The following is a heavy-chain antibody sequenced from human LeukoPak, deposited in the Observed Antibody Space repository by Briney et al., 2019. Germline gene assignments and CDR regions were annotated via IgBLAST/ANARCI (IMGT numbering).Heavy chain of an antibody. V-gene: IGHV3-48*04. D-gene: IGHD6-19*01. Sequence: GGSLRLSCAASGFTFRRYSMNWVRQTPGKGLEWVSYISPSDSTIYSADSVKGRFIISRDNAKNSLYLQMNSLRAEDTAVYSCARQSSGWSDFDCWGQGILVTVSS. CDR2: ISPSDSTI. CDR3: ARQSSGWSDFDC. CDR1: GFTFRRYS. J-gene: IGHJ4*02.